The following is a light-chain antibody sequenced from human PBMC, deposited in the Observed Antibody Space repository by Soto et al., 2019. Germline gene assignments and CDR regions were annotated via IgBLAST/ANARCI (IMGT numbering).Light chain of an antibody. J-gene: IGKJ3*01. CDR2: DAS. CDR1: QGISTY. CDR3: QQPTTWSR. Sequence: EIVLTQSPATLSLSPGERATLSCRASQGISTYSAWYQQQPGQAPRLLIYDASNRAAGIPARFSGGGAGTDVTLTTSILEAEDLAVYYCQQPTTWSRFGPGTKVDSK. V-gene: IGKV3D-11*01.